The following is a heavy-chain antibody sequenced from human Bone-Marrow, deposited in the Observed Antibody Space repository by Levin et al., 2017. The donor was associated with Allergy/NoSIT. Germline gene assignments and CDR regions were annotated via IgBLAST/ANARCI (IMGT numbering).Heavy chain of an antibody. CDR3: ARRGGRGSKVGNDVFDI. J-gene: IGHJ3*02. V-gene: IGHV5-51*01. CDR1: GYSFTNYW. D-gene: IGHD3-16*01. Sequence: GGSLRLSCQGSGYSFTNYWIAWVRQLPGKGLEWMGIIYPGDSDTRYNPSFQGQVTISVDKSISTAYLQCNSLKASDTAMSYCARRGGRGSKVGNDVFDIWGQGTVVTVSS. CDR2: IYPGDSDT.